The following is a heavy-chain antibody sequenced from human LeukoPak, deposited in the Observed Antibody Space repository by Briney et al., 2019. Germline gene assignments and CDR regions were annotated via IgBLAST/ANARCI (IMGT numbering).Heavy chain of an antibody. Sequence: ASVKVSCKASGSSWTNYYGISWIRQAPGQGLDWMGWISVYNGNTNYAQKFQDRVILTTDKSTNTVFMELRRLTSDDTAMYYCAREEEWSAYPGWFDPWGQGTLVTVSS. D-gene: IGHD3-3*01. CDR2: ISVYNGNT. CDR3: AREEEWSAYPGWFDP. CDR1: GSSWTNYYG. J-gene: IGHJ5*02. V-gene: IGHV1-18*01.